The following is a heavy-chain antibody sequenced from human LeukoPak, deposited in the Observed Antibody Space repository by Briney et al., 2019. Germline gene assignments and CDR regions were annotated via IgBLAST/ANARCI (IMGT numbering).Heavy chain of an antibody. D-gene: IGHD2-2*01. CDR3: ARGVLVYCSSTSCYQRFDP. V-gene: IGHV1-8*01. CDR1: GYTFTSYD. J-gene: IGHJ5*02. CDR2: MNPNSGNT. Sequence: GASVKVSCKASGYTFTSYDINWVRQATGQGLEWMGWMNPNSGNTGYAQKFQGRVTITRNTSISTAYMELSSLRSEDTAVYYCARGVLVYCSSTSCYQRFDPWGQGTLVTVSS.